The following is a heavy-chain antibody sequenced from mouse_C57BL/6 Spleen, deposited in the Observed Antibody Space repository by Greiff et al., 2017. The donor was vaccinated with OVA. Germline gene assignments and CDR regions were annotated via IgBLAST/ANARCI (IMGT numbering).Heavy chain of an antibody. V-gene: IGHV1-64*01. D-gene: IGHD5-1*01. CDR1: GYTFTSFW. J-gene: IGHJ2*01. Sequence: QVQLQQPGAELVKPGASVKLSCKASGYTFTSFWMHWVKQRPGQGLEWIGMIHPNSGSTNYNEKFKSKATLTVDKSSSTAYMQLSSLTSEDSAVYYCARWYLYYFDYWGKGTTLTVSS. CDR2: IHPNSGST. CDR3: ARWYLYYFDY.